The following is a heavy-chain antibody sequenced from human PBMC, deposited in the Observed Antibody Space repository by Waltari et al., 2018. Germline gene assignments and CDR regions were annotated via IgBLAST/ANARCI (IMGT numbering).Heavy chain of an antibody. Sequence: QVQLVQSGAEVKKPGASVKVSCKVSGYTLTELSMHWVRQAPGEGLEWMGGLEPEDGETIYAKKFQGRVTMTEETATDTAYMERSSLRSEDTAVYYCATDPYGPKGPLRYWGQGTLVTVSS. D-gene: IGHD4-17*01. J-gene: IGHJ4*02. CDR3: ATDPYGPKGPLRY. CDR1: GYTLTELS. V-gene: IGHV1-24*01. CDR2: LEPEDGET.